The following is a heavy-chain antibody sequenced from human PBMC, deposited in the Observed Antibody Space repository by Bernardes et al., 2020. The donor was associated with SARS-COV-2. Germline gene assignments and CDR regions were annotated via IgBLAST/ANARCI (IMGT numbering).Heavy chain of an antibody. D-gene: IGHD3-10*01. CDR1: GFTFSSYW. CDR3: ARVNYYGKPSFLDY. J-gene: IGHJ4*02. CDR2: IKQDGSEK. Sequence: VWSLRLSCAASGFTFSSYWMSWVRQAPGKGLEWVANIKQDGSEKYYVDSVKGRFTISRDNAKNSLYLQMNSLRAEDTAVYYCARVNYYGKPSFLDYWGQGTLATVS. V-gene: IGHV3-7*01.